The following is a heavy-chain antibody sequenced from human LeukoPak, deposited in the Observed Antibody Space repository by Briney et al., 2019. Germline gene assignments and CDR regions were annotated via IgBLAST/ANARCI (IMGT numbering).Heavy chain of an antibody. J-gene: IGHJ3*02. D-gene: IGHD3-9*01. Sequence: ASVKVSCKASGYTFTSYYMHWVRQAPGQGLEWMGIINPSGGSTSYAQKFQGRVTMTRDMSMSTVYMELSSLRSEDTAVYYCAREWDYDILTGYYHDAFDIWGQGTMVTVSS. CDR2: INPSGGST. CDR1: GYTFTSYY. CDR3: AREWDYDILTGYYHDAFDI. V-gene: IGHV1-46*01.